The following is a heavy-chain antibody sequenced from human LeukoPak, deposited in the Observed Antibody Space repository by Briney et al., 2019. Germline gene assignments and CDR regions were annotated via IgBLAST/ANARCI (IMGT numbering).Heavy chain of an antibody. CDR1: GFSFSSYR. Sequence: PGGSLRLSCAASGFSFSSYRMMWVRQAPGKGLDWVSSISSSSSYIYYADSVKGRFTISRDNARKSLYLQMNSLRAEDTAVYYCARERTGIVGATSAFHYWGQGTLVTVSS. V-gene: IGHV3-21*01. CDR3: ARERTGIVGATSAFHY. D-gene: IGHD1-26*01. J-gene: IGHJ4*02. CDR2: ISSSSSYI.